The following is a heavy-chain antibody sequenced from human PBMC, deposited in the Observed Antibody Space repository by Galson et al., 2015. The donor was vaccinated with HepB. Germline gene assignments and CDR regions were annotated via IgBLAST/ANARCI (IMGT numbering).Heavy chain of an antibody. D-gene: IGHD3-22*01. CDR1: GGSFNTYA. CDR3: ARDRTHYYDTSGYSGAFEI. Sequence: SVKVSCKASGGSFNTYAINWLRQAPGQGLEWMGGIIPTFDTPIYAQRFQDRVTITADKSTSTAYMELSSLTSDDTALYYCARDRTHYYDTSGYSGAFEIWGQGTIVTVSS. V-gene: IGHV1-69*06. CDR2: IIPTFDTP. J-gene: IGHJ3*02.